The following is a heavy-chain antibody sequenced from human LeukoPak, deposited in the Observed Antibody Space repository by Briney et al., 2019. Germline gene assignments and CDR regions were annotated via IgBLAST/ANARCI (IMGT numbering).Heavy chain of an antibody. J-gene: IGHJ4*02. V-gene: IGHV4-59*08. CDR1: GGSFSGYY. Sequence: SETLSLTCAVYGGSFSGYYWSWIRQPPGKGLEWIGYIYYSGSTNYNPSLKSRVTISVDTSKNQFSLKLSSVTAADTAVYYCAGPTKYSSGWPGIWGQGTLVTVSS. CDR2: IYYSGST. CDR3: AGPTKYSSGWPGI. D-gene: IGHD6-19*01.